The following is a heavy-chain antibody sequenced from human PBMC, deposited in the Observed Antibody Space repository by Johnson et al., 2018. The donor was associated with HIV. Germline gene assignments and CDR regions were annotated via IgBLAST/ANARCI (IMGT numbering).Heavy chain of an antibody. J-gene: IGHJ3*02. Sequence: QMQLVESGGGVVQPGRSLRLSCVASRFTFSSYGMHWVRQAPGKGLEWVAVISYDGANKYYADSVKGRFTISRDNSKNTLYLQMHSLRAEDTAVYYCAKDLGDAVGTTHDAFDIWGRGTMVTVSS. CDR2: ISYDGANK. CDR3: AKDLGDAVGTTHDAFDI. D-gene: IGHD1-26*01. CDR1: RFTFSSYG. V-gene: IGHV3-30*18.